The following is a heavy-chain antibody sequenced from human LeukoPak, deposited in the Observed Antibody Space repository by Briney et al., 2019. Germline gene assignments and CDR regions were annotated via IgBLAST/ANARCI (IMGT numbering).Heavy chain of an antibody. CDR1: EFTFSSYE. J-gene: IGHJ5*02. Sequence: GGSLGLSCAASEFTFSSYEMNWVRQAPGKGLEWVSYISSSGSTIYYADSVKGRFTISRDNAKNSLYLQMNSLRAEDTAVYYCARDVDRRDDPWGQGILVTVSS. CDR2: ISSSGSTI. V-gene: IGHV3-48*03. CDR3: ARDVDRRDDP. D-gene: IGHD3-9*01.